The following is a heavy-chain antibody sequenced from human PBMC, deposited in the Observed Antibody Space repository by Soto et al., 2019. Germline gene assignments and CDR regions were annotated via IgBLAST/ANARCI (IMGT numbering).Heavy chain of an antibody. CDR3: ARLSRPNYYDTSGFFKDNWFDP. CDR1: GGTFNSYD. V-gene: IGHV1-69*13. D-gene: IGHD3-22*01. CDR2: IIPIVETP. J-gene: IGHJ5*02. Sequence: SVKVSCKASGGTFNSYDINWVRQAPGQGLEWIGGIIPIVETPKYAQKFQGRVTISADESTNTVYMELSSLRSEDTAMYYCARLSRPNYYDTSGFFKDNWFDPWGQGTLVTVSS.